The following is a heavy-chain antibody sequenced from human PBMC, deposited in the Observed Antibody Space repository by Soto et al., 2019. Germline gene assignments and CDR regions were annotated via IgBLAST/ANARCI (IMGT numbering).Heavy chain of an antibody. CDR2: ISGSGGST. CDR1: GFTFSSYA. J-gene: IGHJ4*02. Sequence: VGSLRLSCAASGFTFSSYAMSWVRQAPGKGLEWVSAISGSGGSTYYADSVKGRFTISRDNSKNTLYLQMNSLRAEDTAVYYCAKGRPASYYYDSSGYGTQFDYWGQGTLVTVSS. V-gene: IGHV3-23*01. D-gene: IGHD3-22*01. CDR3: AKGRPASYYYDSSGYGTQFDY.